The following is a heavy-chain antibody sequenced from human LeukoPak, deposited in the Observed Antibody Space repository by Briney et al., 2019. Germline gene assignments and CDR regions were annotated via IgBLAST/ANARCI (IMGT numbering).Heavy chain of an antibody. Sequence: SETLSLTCAVCGGSFSGYYWSWIRQPPGKGLEWIGEINHSGSTNYNPSLKSRVTISVDTSKNQFSLKLSSVTAADTAVYYCARGLTPGMDWFDPWGQGTLVTVSS. CDR1: GGSFSGYY. CDR2: INHSGST. J-gene: IGHJ5*02. V-gene: IGHV4-34*01. D-gene: IGHD1-14*01. CDR3: ARGLTPGMDWFDP.